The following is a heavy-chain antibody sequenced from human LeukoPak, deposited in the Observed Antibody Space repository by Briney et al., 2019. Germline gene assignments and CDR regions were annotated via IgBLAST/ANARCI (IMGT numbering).Heavy chain of an antibody. J-gene: IGHJ6*02. Sequence: GGSLRLSCAASGFTFSSYEMNWVRQAPGKGLEWVSYISSSGSTIYYADSVKGRFTISRDNAKNSLYPQMNSLRAEDTAVYYCAREGKENYGMDVWGQGTTVTVSS. CDR2: ISSSGSTI. CDR1: GFTFSSYE. V-gene: IGHV3-48*03. CDR3: AREGKENYGMDV.